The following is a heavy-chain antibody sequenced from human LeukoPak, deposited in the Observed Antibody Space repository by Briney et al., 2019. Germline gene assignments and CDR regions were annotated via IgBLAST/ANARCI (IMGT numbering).Heavy chain of an antibody. J-gene: IGHJ4*02. Sequence: GGSLRLSCAASGLTFKYAWMKWVRQAPGKGLEWVGRIKANSDGGTTDYAAPVKGRFTISRDDSNNVLYLQMNSLKTEDTGVYYCTTGTMGSGNSDHWGQGTLVTVSS. V-gene: IGHV3-15*01. CDR3: TTGTMGSGNSDH. CDR1: GLTFKYAW. D-gene: IGHD3-10*01. CDR2: IKANSDGGTT.